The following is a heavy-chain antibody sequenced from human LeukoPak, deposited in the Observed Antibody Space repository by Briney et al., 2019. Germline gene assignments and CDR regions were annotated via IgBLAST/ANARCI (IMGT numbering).Heavy chain of an antibody. J-gene: IGHJ5*02. Sequence: GGSLRLTCAASGFTFSSYAMTWVRQAPGKGLEWVSAISGSGVTTYYTDSVKGRFTISRDNPKNTLYLQMNSLRAEDTAIYYCAKVTWIQMWMKGWFDPWGQGTLVTVSS. D-gene: IGHD5-18*01. CDR3: AKVTWIQMWMKGWFDP. CDR2: ISGSGVTT. V-gene: IGHV3-23*01. CDR1: GFTFSSYA.